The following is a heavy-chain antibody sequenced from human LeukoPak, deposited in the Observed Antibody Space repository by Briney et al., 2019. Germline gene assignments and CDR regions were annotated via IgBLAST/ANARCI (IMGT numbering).Heavy chain of an antibody. D-gene: IGHD3-22*01. Sequence: SETLSLTCTVSGGSISSSNFYWGWIRQSPGKGLEWIGSICFGGRTYYNPSLKSRVTISVDTSKNQFSLKLSSVTAADTAVYYCARQGPYYNDRRSSFDYWGQGNLVTVSS. CDR2: ICFGGRT. J-gene: IGHJ4*02. V-gene: IGHV4-39*01. CDR3: ARQGPYYNDRRSSFDY. CDR1: GGSISSSNFY.